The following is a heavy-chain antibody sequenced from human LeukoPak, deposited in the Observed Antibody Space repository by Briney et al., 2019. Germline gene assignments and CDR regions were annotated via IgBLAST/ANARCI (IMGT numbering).Heavy chain of an antibody. J-gene: IGHJ4*02. CDR2: INPRGGST. CDR3: VVTTLTTWDY. Sequence: GASVKVSCKASGYTFTNYYMHWVRQAPGQGLGWMGIINPRGGSTSYAQKFQGRVTMTRDTSTSTVYMELSSLRSEDTAVFYCVVTTLTTWDYWGQGTLVTVSS. CDR1: GYTFTNYY. D-gene: IGHD2/OR15-2a*01. V-gene: IGHV1-46*01.